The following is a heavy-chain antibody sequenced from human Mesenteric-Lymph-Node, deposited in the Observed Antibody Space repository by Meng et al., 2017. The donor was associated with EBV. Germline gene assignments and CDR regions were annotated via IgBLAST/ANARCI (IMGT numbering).Heavy chain of an antibody. CDR3: ARLKAGKLDY. CDR2: ISYSGST. CDR1: GGSVSSGSYY. J-gene: IGHJ4*02. D-gene: IGHD1-1*01. Sequence: QVQLQEAGPALVKPLETLSLTCTVSGGSVSSGSYYWNWIRQPPGKGLEWIGYISYSGSTKYNPSLKSRVTISVDTSKNQFSLKLSSVTAADTAVYYCARLKAGKLDYWGQGTLVTVSS. V-gene: IGHV4-61*01.